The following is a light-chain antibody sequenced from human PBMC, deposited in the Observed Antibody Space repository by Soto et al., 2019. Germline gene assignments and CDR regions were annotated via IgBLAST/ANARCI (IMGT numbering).Light chain of an antibody. CDR1: GSNIGSHT. CDR2: SND. CDR3: AAWDDSLSGAV. V-gene: IGLV1-44*01. J-gene: IGLJ7*01. Sequence: QSVLTQPPSASGTPGQRVTISCSGSGSNIGSHTVSWYQQLPGTAPNLLIYSNDQRPSGVPDRFSGSKSGTSASLAISGLQSDDESDYYFAAWDDSLSGAVFGGCTLLTVL.